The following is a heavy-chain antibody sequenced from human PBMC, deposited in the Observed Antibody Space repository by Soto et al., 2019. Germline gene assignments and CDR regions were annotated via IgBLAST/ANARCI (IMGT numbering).Heavy chain of an antibody. CDR1: GGTFSSYA. J-gene: IGHJ6*02. Sequence: QVQLVQSGAAVKKPGSSVKVSCKASGGTFSSYAISWVRQSPGQGLEWRGGIITIVGTANYAQKFQGRVTITAEESTSTAHMELSSLRSEDTAVYYCARYQYPLRAYYDYGMDVWGQGTTVTVSS. D-gene: IGHD2-2*01. CDR2: IITIVGTA. CDR3: ARYQYPLRAYYDYGMDV. V-gene: IGHV1-69*01.